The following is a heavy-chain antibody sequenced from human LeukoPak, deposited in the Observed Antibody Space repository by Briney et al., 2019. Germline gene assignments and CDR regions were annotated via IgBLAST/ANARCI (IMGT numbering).Heavy chain of an antibody. V-gene: IGHV4-61*02. J-gene: IGHJ3*02. CDR1: GGSISSGSYY. CDR2: ICTSGST. D-gene: IGHD3-10*01. Sequence: SETLSLTCTVSGGSISSGSYYWSWIRQPAGKGLEWIGRICTSGSTNYNPSLKSRVTISVDTSKNQFSLKLSSVTAADTAVYYCARDLITMVRDDAFDIWGQGTMVTVSS. CDR3: ARDLITMVRDDAFDI.